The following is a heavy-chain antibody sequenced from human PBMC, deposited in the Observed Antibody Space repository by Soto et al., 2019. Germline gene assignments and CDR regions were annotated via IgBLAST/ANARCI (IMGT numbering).Heavy chain of an antibody. CDR3: ARDWGYCTNGVCFPPYYMDV. D-gene: IGHD2-8*01. Sequence: SETLSLTCNVSGGSISSYYWSWIRQPPGKGLEWIGYIYYSGSTNYNPSLKSRVTISVDTSKNQFSLKLSSVTAADTAVYYCARDWGYCTNGVCFPPYYMDVWGKGTTVTVSS. CDR1: GGSISSYY. CDR2: IYYSGST. V-gene: IGHV4-59*01. J-gene: IGHJ6*03.